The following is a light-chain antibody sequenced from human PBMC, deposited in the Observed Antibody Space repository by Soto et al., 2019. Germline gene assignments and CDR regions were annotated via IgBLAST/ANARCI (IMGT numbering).Light chain of an antibody. CDR3: MAAPPTPPYR. CDR1: QSLLQWNGYNY. J-gene: IGKJ2*03. Sequence: DVVMTQSPLSLPVTPGESASISCRSSQSLLQWNGYNYVDWYLQKPGQSPQLLIYLGSLRAGGVPERVRCRGLGNDFSPENNRGEGEGGGVYYCMAAPPTPPYRFGQGTKVEIK. V-gene: IGKV2-28*01. CDR2: LGS.